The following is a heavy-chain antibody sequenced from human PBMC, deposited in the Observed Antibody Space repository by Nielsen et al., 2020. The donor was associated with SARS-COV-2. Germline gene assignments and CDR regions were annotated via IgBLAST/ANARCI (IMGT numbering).Heavy chain of an antibody. V-gene: IGHV4-59*01. CDR2: IYYSGST. Sequence: GSLRLSCTVSGGSISTYYWNWIRQPPGKGLEWIGYIYYSGSTKYNPSLKSRVTVSLDTSKNQFSLKLSSATAADTAVYYCARGRAPLRYWGQGILVTVSS. CDR1: GGSISTYY. J-gene: IGHJ4*02. CDR3: ARGRAPLRY. D-gene: IGHD2-15*01.